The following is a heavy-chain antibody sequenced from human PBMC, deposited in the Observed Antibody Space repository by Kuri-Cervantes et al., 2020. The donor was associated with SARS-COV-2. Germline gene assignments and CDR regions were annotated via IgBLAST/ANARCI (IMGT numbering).Heavy chain of an antibody. D-gene: IGHD2-2*01. Sequence: ASLKVSCKASGYTFTSYGISWVRQAPGQGLEWMGWISAYNGNTNYAQKLQGRVTMTTDTSTSTAYMELRSLRSYDTAVYYCARDLIYCSSTSCYYYYYGMDVWGQGTTVTVSS. CDR3: ARDLIYCSSTSCYYYYYGMDV. V-gene: IGHV1-18*01. J-gene: IGHJ6*02. CDR1: GYTFTSYG. CDR2: ISAYNGNT.